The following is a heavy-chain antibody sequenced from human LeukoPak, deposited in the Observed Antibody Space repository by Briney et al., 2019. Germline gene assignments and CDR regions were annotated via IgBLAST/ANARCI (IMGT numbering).Heavy chain of an antibody. Sequence: SETLSLTCTVSGGSISSGGYYWSWIRQHPGKGLEWIGYIYYSGSTYYNPSLKSRVTISVDTSKNQFSLKLSSVTAAGTAVYYCARVPDYYDSSGYFSQTYFDYWGQGTLVTVSS. CDR3: ARVPDYYDSSGYFSQTYFDY. J-gene: IGHJ4*02. D-gene: IGHD3-22*01. CDR2: IYYSGST. CDR1: GGSISSGGYY. V-gene: IGHV4-31*03.